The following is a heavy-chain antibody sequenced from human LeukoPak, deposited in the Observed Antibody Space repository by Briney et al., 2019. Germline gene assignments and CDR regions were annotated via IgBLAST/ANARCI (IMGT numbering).Heavy chain of an antibody. D-gene: IGHD3-10*01. CDR3: ATGGGITMVRGVIAPFQH. Sequence: ASAKDSCKVSGYTPSELSMHWVRPAPGKGREWMGGFYPEDGETIYAQKFQGRVTMTEDTSTDTAYMELSSLRSEYTAVYYCATGGGITMVRGVIAPFQHWGQGTLVTVSS. CDR1: GYTPSELS. CDR2: FYPEDGET. V-gene: IGHV1-24*01. J-gene: IGHJ1*01.